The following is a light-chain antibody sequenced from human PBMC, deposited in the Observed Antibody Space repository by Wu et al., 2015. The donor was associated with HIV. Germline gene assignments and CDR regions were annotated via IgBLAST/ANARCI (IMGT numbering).Light chain of an antibody. V-gene: IGKV3-20*01. CDR1: QSVSSN. CDR2: GIS. CDR3: QQYGSSPWT. J-gene: IGKJ1*01. Sequence: EIVLTQSPGTLSLSPGERATLSCRASQSVSSNLAWYQQKPGQAPRLLIYGISTRAAGVPARFSDSRSGTEFTLTISRLEPEDFAVYYCQQYGSSPWTFGQGTKVEI.